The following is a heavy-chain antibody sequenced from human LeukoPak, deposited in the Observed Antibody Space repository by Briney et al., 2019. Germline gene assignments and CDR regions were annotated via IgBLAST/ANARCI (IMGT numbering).Heavy chain of an antibody. CDR1: GGSFSGYS. D-gene: IGHD3-3*01. J-gene: IGHJ4*02. Sequence: SETLSLTCAVYGGSFSGYSWSWIRQPPGKGLEWIGEINLSGSTNYNPSLKSRVTISVDTSENHFSLKLSSVTAADTAVYYCARGSPFFPFDYWGQGTLVTVSS. CDR3: ARGSPFFPFDY. CDR2: INLSGST. V-gene: IGHV4-34*01.